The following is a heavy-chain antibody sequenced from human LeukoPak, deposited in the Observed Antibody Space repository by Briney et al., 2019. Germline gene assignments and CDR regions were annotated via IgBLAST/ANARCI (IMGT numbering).Heavy chain of an antibody. J-gene: IGHJ4*02. D-gene: IGHD3-3*01. CDR1: GFTFGDYT. V-gene: IGHV3-43*02. CDR2: ITGVGGTT. Sequence: HPGGSLRLSCAASGFTFGDYTMHWFRQPPGRGLQWVSLITGVGGTTSYAGSVKGRFTISRDNSKNSLYLHMNSLRNEDTALYYCAKGHFGAGHYWGQGTLVTVSS. CDR3: AKGHFGAGHY.